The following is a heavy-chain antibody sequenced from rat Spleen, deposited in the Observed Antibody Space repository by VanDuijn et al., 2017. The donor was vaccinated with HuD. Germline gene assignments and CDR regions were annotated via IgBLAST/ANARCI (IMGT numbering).Heavy chain of an antibody. CDR3: ARWVIYNTPFDY. CDR2: INSAGTT. J-gene: IGHJ2*01. CDR1: GYSISSSYK. V-gene: IGHV3-3*01. Sequence: EVQLQESGPGLVKPSQSLSLTCSVTGYSISSSYKWNWIRRFPQNKLEWMGYINSAGTTNYNPSLKSRISISRDTSKNQFFLQVNSVTTEDTATYYCARWVIYNTPFDYWGRGVMVTVSS. D-gene: IGHD4-1*01.